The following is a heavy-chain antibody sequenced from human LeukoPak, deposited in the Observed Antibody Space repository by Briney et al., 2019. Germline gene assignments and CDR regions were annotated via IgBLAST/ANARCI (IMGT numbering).Heavy chain of an antibody. CDR3: ARVFTIFGVPYYFDY. CDR2: ISSSSSYI. J-gene: IGHJ4*02. Sequence: GGSLRRSPAASGFTFSSYSRNWVRQAPGKGLKWVSSISSSSSYIYYAASVKGRFTISRDNAKNSLYLQMNSLRAKDTAVYYCARVFTIFGVPYYFDYWGQGTLVTVSS. D-gene: IGHD3-3*01. V-gene: IGHV3-21*01. CDR1: GFTFSSYS.